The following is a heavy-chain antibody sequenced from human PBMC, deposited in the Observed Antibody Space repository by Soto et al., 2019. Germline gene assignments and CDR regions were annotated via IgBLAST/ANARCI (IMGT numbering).Heavy chain of an antibody. CDR1: GASISSYY. Sequence: PSETLSLTCSVSGASISSYYWSWIRQPSGKGLEWVGYIYYSGSTNYNPSLKSRVTISVDTSKNQFSLKLSSVTAADTAVYYCARHYGVYYDILTGYSIFDYWGQGTLVTVSS. D-gene: IGHD3-9*01. CDR3: ARHYGVYYDILTGYSIFDY. CDR2: IYYSGST. J-gene: IGHJ4*02. V-gene: IGHV4-59*01.